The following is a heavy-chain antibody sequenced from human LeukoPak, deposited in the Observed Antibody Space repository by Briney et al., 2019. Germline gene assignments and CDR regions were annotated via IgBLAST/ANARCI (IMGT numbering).Heavy chain of an antibody. CDR1: GFTFDDYG. Sequence: GGSLRLSCAASGFTFDDYGMSWVRQAPGKGLEWVTVIWYDGSNKYYADSVKGRFTISRDNAKNSLYLQMNSLRAEDTAIYYCARGPPLGYWGQGTLVTVSS. V-gene: IGHV3-33*08. J-gene: IGHJ4*02. CDR3: ARGPPLGY. CDR2: IWYDGSNK. D-gene: IGHD3-16*01.